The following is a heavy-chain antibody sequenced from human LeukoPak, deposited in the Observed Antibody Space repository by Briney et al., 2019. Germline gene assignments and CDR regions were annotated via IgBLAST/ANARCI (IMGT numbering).Heavy chain of an antibody. V-gene: IGHV3-53*01. J-gene: IGHJ3*02. CDR1: GFTVSSIH. CDR3: ARGGRGSAAVVAPRSFDI. D-gene: IGHD3-22*01. Sequence: GGSLRLSCAASGFTVSSIHMVWVRQAPGKGLEWVSVTYTGGNSYYADSVKGRFIISRDISKDTLYLQMNSLRAEDSALYYCARGGRGSAAVVAPRSFDIWGQGTMVTVSS. CDR2: TYTGGNS.